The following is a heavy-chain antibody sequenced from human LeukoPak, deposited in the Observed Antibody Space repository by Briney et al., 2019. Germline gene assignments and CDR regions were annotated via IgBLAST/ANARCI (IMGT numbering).Heavy chain of an antibody. V-gene: IGHV1-18*01. Sequence: GGSVKASCQPSGYTSASYGISWVRQAPGRGREWVGWISAFKGNTNYAQTLQGRVTMMTDTSTSTAYMELRSLRSDDTAVYYCARDSRYYNDYFDYWGQGTLVTVSS. CDR1: GYTSASYG. CDR2: ISAFKGNT. CDR3: ARDSRYYNDYFDY. D-gene: IGHD3-10*01. J-gene: IGHJ4*02.